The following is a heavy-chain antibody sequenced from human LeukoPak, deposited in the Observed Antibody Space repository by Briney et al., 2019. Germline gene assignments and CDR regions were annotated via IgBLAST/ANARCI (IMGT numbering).Heavy chain of an antibody. CDR1: GGTFSSYA. CDR2: IIPIFGTA. D-gene: IGHD2-2*02. J-gene: IGHJ6*02. Sequence: SVKVSCKASGGTFSSYAISWVRQAPGQGLEWMGGIIPIFGTANYAQKFQGRVTITADESTSTAYMELSSLRSEDTAVYYCARDFGVVVPAAIPVSDYYYGMDVWGQGTTVTVSS. CDR3: ARDFGVVVPAAIPVSDYYYGMDV. V-gene: IGHV1-69*13.